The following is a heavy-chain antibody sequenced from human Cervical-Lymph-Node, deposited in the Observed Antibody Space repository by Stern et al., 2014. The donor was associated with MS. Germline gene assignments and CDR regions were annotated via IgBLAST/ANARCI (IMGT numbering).Heavy chain of an antibody. D-gene: IGHD3-3*01. V-gene: IGHV1-69*01. Sequence: QVQLGQSGAEVKKPGSSVKVSCKASGGTFSSYAISWVRQAPGQGLEWMGGIIPIFGTANYAQKFQGRVTITADESTSTAYMELSSLRSEDTAVYYCATVLLLRDPYYYYGMDVWGQGTTVTVSS. J-gene: IGHJ6*02. CDR3: ATVLLLRDPYYYYGMDV. CDR1: GGTFSSYA. CDR2: IIPIFGTA.